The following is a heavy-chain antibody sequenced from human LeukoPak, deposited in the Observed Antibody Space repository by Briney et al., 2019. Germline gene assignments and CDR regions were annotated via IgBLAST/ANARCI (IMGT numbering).Heavy chain of an antibody. Sequence: GGSLRLSCAASGFTFSSYAIHWVRQAPGKGLEGVAGISYDGSNKYHADSVKGRFTISRENSKNTVYLQMNSLRVEDTAVYYCVRPMTMSKDAFDIWGQGTMVTVSS. V-gene: IGHV3-30-3*01. D-gene: IGHD4/OR15-4a*01. CDR1: GFTFSSYA. CDR2: ISYDGSNK. CDR3: VRPMTMSKDAFDI. J-gene: IGHJ3*02.